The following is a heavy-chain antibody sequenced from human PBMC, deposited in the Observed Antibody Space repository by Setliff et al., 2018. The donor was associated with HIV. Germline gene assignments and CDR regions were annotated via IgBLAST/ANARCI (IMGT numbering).Heavy chain of an antibody. J-gene: IGHJ6*02. CDR3: AKGRSGYDSRLYYYHHGMDV. Sequence: SETLSLTCVVYGGSFRGYYWSWNRQPPGKGLEWIGESNQSGSGNYNPSLKSRVTISVDTSKNEFSLNMGSVTAADTAVYYCAKGRSGYDSRLYYYHHGMDVLGQGTTVTVSS. CDR1: GGSFRGYY. D-gene: IGHD5-12*01. CDR2: SNQSGSG. V-gene: IGHV4-34*01.